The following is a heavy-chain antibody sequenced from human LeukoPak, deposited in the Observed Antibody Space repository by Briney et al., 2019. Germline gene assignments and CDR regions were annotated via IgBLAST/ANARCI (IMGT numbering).Heavy chain of an antibody. CDR2: INHSGST. D-gene: IGHD2-15*01. CDR1: GGSFSGYY. Sequence: SSETLSLTCAVYGGSFSGYYWSWIRQPPGKGLEWIGEINHSGSTNYNPSLKSRVTISVDTSKNQFSLKLSSVTAADTAVYYCARFVGYCSGGSCYTMRGYYYYGMDVWGQGTTVTVSS. V-gene: IGHV4-34*01. CDR3: ARFVGYCSGGSCYTMRGYYYYGMDV. J-gene: IGHJ6*02.